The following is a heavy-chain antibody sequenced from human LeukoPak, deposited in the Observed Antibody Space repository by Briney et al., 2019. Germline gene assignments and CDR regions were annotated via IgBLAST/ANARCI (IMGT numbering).Heavy chain of an antibody. CDR3: ARLSDWSPFDY. D-gene: IGHD3-9*01. CDR1: GFTVSSNY. V-gene: IGHV3-30-3*01. J-gene: IGHJ4*02. CDR2: ISYDGSNK. Sequence: PGGSLRLSCAASGFTVSSNYMSWVRQAPGKGLEWVAVISYDGSNKYYADSVKGRFTISRDNSKNTLYLQMNSLRAEDTAVYYCARLSDWSPFDYWGQGTLVTVSS.